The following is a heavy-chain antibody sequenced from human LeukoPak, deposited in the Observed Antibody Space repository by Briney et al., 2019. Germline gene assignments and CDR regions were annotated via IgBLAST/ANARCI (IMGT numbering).Heavy chain of an antibody. Sequence: GSLRLSCAASGFTFSIYTMSWVRQAPGKGLEWVSAISGSGGSTYYADSVKGRFTISRDNSKNTLYLQMNSLRAEDTAVYYCAKSSVVVVPAAMALPTWGQGTLVTVSS. V-gene: IGHV3-23*01. J-gene: IGHJ5*02. CDR1: GFTFSIYT. CDR2: ISGSGGST. D-gene: IGHD2-2*01. CDR3: AKSSVVVVPAAMALPT.